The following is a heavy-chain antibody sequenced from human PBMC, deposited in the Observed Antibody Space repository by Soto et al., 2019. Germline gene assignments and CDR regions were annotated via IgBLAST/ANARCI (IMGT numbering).Heavy chain of an antibody. J-gene: IGHJ6*02. D-gene: IGHD2-15*01. Sequence: PSETLSLTCAVYGGSFSGYYWSWIRQPPGKGLEWIGEINHSGSTNYNPSLKSRVTISVDTSKNQFSLKLSSVTAADTAVYYCAGIVVVVAPSGYGMDVWGQGTTVTVSS. CDR2: INHSGST. CDR1: GGSFSGYY. CDR3: AGIVVVVAPSGYGMDV. V-gene: IGHV4-34*01.